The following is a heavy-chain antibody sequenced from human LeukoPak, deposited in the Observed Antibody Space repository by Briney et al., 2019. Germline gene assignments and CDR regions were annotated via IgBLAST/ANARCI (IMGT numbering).Heavy chain of an antibody. V-gene: IGHV3-23*01. CDR2: ISGSGIST. D-gene: IGHD3-9*01. Sequence: GGSLRLSCAASGFTFSSYAMSWVRQAPGKGLEWVSTISGSGISTYYADSVKGRFTISRDNSKNTLYLQMNSLRPEDTAVYYCAKGLTNLGDDWGQGTLVTVSS. J-gene: IGHJ4*02. CDR1: GFTFSSYA. CDR3: AKGLTNLGDD.